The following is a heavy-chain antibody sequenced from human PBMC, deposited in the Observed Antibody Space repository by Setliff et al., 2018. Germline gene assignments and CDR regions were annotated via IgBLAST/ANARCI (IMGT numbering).Heavy chain of an antibody. Sequence: PGGSLRLSCAASGFTFSTYRMHWVRQAPGKGLEWVAVIWGDGGTKYHADSVKGRFTVSRDSSQNKIHLQMDSLRAEDTGKYFCARADSDSYYPYYFDFWGQGVLVTVSS. V-gene: IGHV3-33*08. J-gene: IGHJ4*02. CDR3: ARADSDSYYPYYFDF. D-gene: IGHD3-22*01. CDR1: GFTFSTYR. CDR2: IWGDGGTK.